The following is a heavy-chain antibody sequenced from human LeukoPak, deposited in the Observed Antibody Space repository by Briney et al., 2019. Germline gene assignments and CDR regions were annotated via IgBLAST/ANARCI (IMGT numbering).Heavy chain of an antibody. CDR1: GGSISSYY. Sequence: PSGTLSLTCTVSGGSISSYYWGWIRQPPGKGLGWIGYIYYSGGTNYNPPLKSRVTISVDTSKNQFSLKLSSVTAADTAVYYCARVIGDYDPPDAFDIWGQGTMVTVSS. J-gene: IGHJ3*02. CDR3: ARVIGDYDPPDAFDI. V-gene: IGHV4-59*01. D-gene: IGHD4-17*01. CDR2: IYYSGGT.